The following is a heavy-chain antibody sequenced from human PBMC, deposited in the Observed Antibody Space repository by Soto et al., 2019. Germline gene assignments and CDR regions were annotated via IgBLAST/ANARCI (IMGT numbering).Heavy chain of an antibody. V-gene: IGHV4-59*01. CDR2: IYYSGST. D-gene: IGHD5-12*01. J-gene: IGHJ6*03. CDR1: GGSISSYY. Sequence: PSETLSLTCTGSGGSISSYYWSWIRQPPGKGLEWIGYIYYSGSTNYNPSLKSRVTISVDTSKNQFSLKLSSVTAADTAVYYCAREGGYDFVFGYMDVWGKGTTVTVSS. CDR3: AREGGYDFVFGYMDV.